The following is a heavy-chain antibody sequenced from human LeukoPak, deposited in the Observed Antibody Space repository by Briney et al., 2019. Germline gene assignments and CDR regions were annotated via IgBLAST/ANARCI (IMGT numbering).Heavy chain of an antibody. Sequence: EASAKVSCKASGGTFSSYAISWVRHAPGEGLEWMGGIIPIFGTANYAQKFQGRVTITADESTSTAYMELSSLRSEDTAVYYCARDAGRGVSYNYWGQGTLVTVSS. CDR3: ARDAGRGVSYNY. CDR2: IIPIFGTA. CDR1: GGTFSSYA. D-gene: IGHD3-10*01. J-gene: IGHJ4*02. V-gene: IGHV1-69*01.